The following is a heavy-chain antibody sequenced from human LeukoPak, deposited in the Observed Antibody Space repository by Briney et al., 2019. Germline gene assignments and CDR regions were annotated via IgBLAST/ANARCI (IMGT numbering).Heavy chain of an antibody. D-gene: IGHD3-10*01. Sequence: GGSLRLSCAASGITFNSYTMNWVRQAPGKGLEWVSSISSSSSYIYYAASVKGRFTISRDNAKNSLYLQMNRLRAEDTAVYYCARDTYGSGSYYNAPLDYWGQGTLVTVSS. J-gene: IGHJ4*02. CDR2: ISSSSSYI. V-gene: IGHV3-21*01. CDR1: GITFNSYT. CDR3: ARDTYGSGSYYNAPLDY.